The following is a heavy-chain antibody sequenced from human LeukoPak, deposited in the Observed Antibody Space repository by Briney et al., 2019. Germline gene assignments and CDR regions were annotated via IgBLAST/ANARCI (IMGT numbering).Heavy chain of an antibody. CDR2: INHSGST. CDR1: GGSFSGYY. J-gene: IGHJ3*02. CDR3: ARSNDAFDI. V-gene: IGHV4-34*01. Sequence: SETLSLTCAVYGGSFSGYYWSWIRQPPGKGLEWIGEINHSGSTNYNPSLKSRVTISVDTSKNQFSLKLSSVTAADTAVYYCARSNDAFDIWGQGTMVTVSS.